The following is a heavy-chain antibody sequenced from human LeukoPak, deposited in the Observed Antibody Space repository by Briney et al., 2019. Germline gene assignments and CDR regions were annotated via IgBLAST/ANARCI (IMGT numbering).Heavy chain of an antibody. V-gene: IGHV3-53*05. CDR3: AKEGYSSGWYMDY. CDR2: IYSGGST. Sequence: GGSLRLSCAASGFTVSSNYMSWVCQAPGKGLEWVSVIYSGGSTYYADSVKGRFTISRDTSKNTLYLQMNSLRAEDTAVYYCAKEGYSSGWYMDYWGQGTLVTVSS. D-gene: IGHD6-19*01. J-gene: IGHJ4*02. CDR1: GFTVSSNY.